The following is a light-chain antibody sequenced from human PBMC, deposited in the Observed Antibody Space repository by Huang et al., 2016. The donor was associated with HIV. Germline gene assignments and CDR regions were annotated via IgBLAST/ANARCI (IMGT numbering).Light chain of an antibody. CDR1: QAIATS. V-gene: IGKV1-NL1*01. CDR3: QQYHSTPYT. Sequence: DIQMTQSPSSLSASVRNRVTITCRASQAIATSLAWYQQKPGKAPKLLLYAASRLESGVPSRFSGSGSGTDYTLTISNLQPEDFATYYCQQYHSTPYTFGQGTKLEIK. CDR2: AAS. J-gene: IGKJ2*01.